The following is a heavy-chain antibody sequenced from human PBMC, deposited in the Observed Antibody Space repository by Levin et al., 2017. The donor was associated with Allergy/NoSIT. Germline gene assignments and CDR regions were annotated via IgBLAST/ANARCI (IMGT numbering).Heavy chain of an antibody. Sequence: GESLKISCTASGFTFGDYAMSWFRQAPGKGLEWVGFIRSKAYGGTTEYAASVKGRFTIPRDDSKSIAYLQMNSLKTEDTAVYYCTRVPQLLYGPPRISFDYWGQGTLVTVSS. V-gene: IGHV3-49*03. J-gene: IGHJ4*02. CDR1: GFTFGDYA. D-gene: IGHD2-2*02. CDR3: TRVPQLLYGPPRISFDY. CDR2: IRSKAYGGTT.